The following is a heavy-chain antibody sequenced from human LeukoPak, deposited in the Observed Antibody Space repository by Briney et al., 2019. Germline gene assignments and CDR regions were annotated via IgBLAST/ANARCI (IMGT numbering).Heavy chain of an antibody. D-gene: IGHD4-17*01. CDR2: IYYSGST. CDR3: ARLSTVTTSSDY. J-gene: IGHJ4*02. V-gene: IGHV4-39*01. Sequence: ETLSLTCTVSGGSISSSSYYWGWIRQPPGKGLEWIGSIYYSGSTYYNPSLKSRVTISVDTSKNQFSLKLSSVTAADTAVYYCARLSTVTTSSDYWGQGTLVTVSS. CDR1: GGSISSSSYY.